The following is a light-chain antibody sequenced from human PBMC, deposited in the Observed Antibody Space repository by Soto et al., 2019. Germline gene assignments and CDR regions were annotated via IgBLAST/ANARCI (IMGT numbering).Light chain of an antibody. CDR3: QQYNTYSQT. Sequence: DIQMTQSPSTLSASVGDRVTITCRASQSISNWLVWYQQKPGKAPKLLIYKASSLEGGVPSRFSGSGSGTEFTLTISSLQPDDFASYYCQQYNTYSQTFGQGTKVEIK. V-gene: IGKV1-5*03. CDR1: QSISNW. J-gene: IGKJ1*01. CDR2: KAS.